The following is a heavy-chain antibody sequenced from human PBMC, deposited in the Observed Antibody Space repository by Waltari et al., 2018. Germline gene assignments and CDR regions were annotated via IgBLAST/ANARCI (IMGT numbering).Heavy chain of an antibody. CDR2: IFFCGGVS. J-gene: IGHJ4*02. CDR3: AKDAFGNTYLDH. Sequence: QVQLVESGGGVVQPGVSWRLSCAASGFSLGPCGMTWVRLAPGQGWGLGALIFFCGGVSFYAGSVRGRFTISRDNSKNTLYLDINSLRLDDTAIYYCAKDAFGNTYLDHWGQGTLVTVSS. V-gene: IGHV3-30*02. CDR1: GFSLGPCG. D-gene: IGHD3-10*01.